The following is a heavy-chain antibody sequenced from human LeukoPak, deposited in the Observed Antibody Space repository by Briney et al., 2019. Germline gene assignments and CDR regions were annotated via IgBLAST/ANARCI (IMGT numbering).Heavy chain of an antibody. CDR3: ARGKTSQNIVTRKTYNWFDP. J-gene: IGHJ5*02. CDR2: ISTDASST. D-gene: IGHD2/OR15-2a*01. CDR1: GFTFSSYW. Sequence: PGGSLRLSCAGSGFTFSSYWMHWVRQAPGKGLVWVSRISTDASSTTYADSVKGRFTISRDNAKGTLYLQMSSLRAEDTAVYYCARGKTSQNIVTRKTYNWFDPWGQGTLVTVSS. V-gene: IGHV3-74*01.